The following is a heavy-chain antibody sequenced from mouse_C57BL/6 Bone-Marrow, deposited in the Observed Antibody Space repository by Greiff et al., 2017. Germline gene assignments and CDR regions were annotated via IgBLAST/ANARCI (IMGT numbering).Heavy chain of an antibody. Sequence: VQRVESGPELVKPGASVKISCTASGYAFSSSWMNWVKQRPGKGLEWIGRIYPGDGDTNYNGKFKGKATLTADKSSSTAYMQLSSLTSEDSAVYFCARWSTTVVALYYFDYWGQGTTLTVSS. CDR2: IYPGDGDT. D-gene: IGHD1-1*01. CDR1: GYAFSSSW. CDR3: ARWSTTVVALYYFDY. J-gene: IGHJ2*01. V-gene: IGHV1-82*01.